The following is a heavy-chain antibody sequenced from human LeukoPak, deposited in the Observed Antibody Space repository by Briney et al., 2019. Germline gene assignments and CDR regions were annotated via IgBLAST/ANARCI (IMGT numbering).Heavy chain of an antibody. D-gene: IGHD5-24*01. CDR2: IGTAGDP. J-gene: IGHJ3*02. Sequence: PGGSLRLSCAASGFTLSSYDMHWVRQATGKGLEWVSAIGTAGDPYYPGSVKGRFTISRENAKNSLYLQMNSLRAGDTAVYYCARGSARDGYNFDAFDIWGQGTMVTVSS. CDR3: ARGSARDGYNFDAFDI. CDR1: GFTLSSYD. V-gene: IGHV3-13*05.